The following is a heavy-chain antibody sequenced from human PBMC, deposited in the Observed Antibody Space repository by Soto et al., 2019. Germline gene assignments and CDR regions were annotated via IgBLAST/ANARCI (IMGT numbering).Heavy chain of an antibody. J-gene: IGHJ4*02. Sequence: GASVKVSCRASGYNFTSYDISWVRQATGQGLEWMGWMNPDSGDTGFAQRFQGRVTLTRNTSIRTAYMELSSLRSEDTAVYYCASLVDTAMVPPLDYWGQGTLVTVSS. V-gene: IGHV1-8*01. D-gene: IGHD5-18*01. CDR2: MNPDSGDT. CDR3: ASLVDTAMVPPLDY. CDR1: GYNFTSYD.